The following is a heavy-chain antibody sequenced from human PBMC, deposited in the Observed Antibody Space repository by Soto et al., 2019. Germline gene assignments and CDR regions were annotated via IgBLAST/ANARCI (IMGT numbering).Heavy chain of an antibody. J-gene: IGHJ6*02. CDR2: IKSKTDGGTT. CDR1: GFTFSNAW. V-gene: IGHV3-15*07. CDR3: TTDLPPNPGYCSGGSCYSVLSYYYYGMDV. Sequence: EVQLVESGGGLVKPGGSLRLSCAASGFTFSNAWMNWVRQAPGKGLEWVGRIKSKTDGGTTDYAAPVKGRFTISRDDSKNTLYLQMNSLKTEDTAVYYCTTDLPPNPGYCSGGSCYSVLSYYYYGMDVWGQGTTVTVSS. D-gene: IGHD2-15*01.